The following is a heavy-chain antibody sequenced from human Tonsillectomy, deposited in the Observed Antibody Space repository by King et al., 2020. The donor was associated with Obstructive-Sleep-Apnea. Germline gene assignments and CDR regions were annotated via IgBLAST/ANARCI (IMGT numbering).Heavy chain of an antibody. CDR1: GGSISSYY. D-gene: IGHD6-19*01. Sequence: MQLQESGPGLVKPSETLSLTCTVSGGSISSYYLSWIRQPAGKGLEWIGRIYTSGSTNYNPSLKSRITISVDTYKNQFSLKLSSVTAADTAVYYCAREDQWLEVAYFYSWGQGTLVTVSS. J-gene: IGHJ4*02. CDR2: IYTSGST. V-gene: IGHV4-4*07. CDR3: AREDQWLEVAYFYS.